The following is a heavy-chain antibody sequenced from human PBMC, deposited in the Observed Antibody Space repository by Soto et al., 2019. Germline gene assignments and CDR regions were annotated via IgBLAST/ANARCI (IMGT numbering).Heavy chain of an antibody. CDR3: ARGSRRFLEWLPPYYYGMDV. CDR1: GYTFTSYD. CDR2: MNPNSGNT. J-gene: IGHJ6*02. V-gene: IGHV1-8*01. Sequence: QVQLVQSGAEVKKPGASVKVSCKASGYTFTSYDINWVRQATGQGLEWMGWMNPNSGNTGYAQKVQGRFTMTRNTSISTAYMELSSLRSEDTAVYYCARGSRRFLEWLPPYYYGMDVWGQGTTVTVSS. D-gene: IGHD3-3*01.